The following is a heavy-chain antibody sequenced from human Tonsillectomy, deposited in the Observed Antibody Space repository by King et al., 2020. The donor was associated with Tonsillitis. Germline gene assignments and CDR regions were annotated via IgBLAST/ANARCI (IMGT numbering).Heavy chain of an antibody. CDR1: RFTFSTYT. D-gene: IGHD4-17*01. J-gene: IGHJ4*02. Sequence: VQLVESGGGVVQPGKSLRLSCAASRFTFSTYTMHWVRXAPGKGXXWXAXXSXDGXXKXXADSGKGRXTISRXNPKNTVSLEXXXLRAEDTAVYYCAAYDYGDYVVDYWGQGTLVTVSS. CDR3: AAYDYGDYVVDY. V-gene: IGHV3-30*04. CDR2: XSXDGXXK.